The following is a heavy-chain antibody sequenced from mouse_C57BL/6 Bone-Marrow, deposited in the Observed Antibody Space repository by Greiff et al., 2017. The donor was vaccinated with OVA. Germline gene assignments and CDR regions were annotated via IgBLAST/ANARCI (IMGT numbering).Heavy chain of an antibody. CDR3: ARGTYYDYGYAMDY. V-gene: IGHV1-72*01. J-gene: IGHJ4*01. Sequence: KQSCTASGYTFTSYWMHWVKQRPGRGLEWIGRIDPNSGGTKYNEKFKSKATLTVDKPSSTAYMQLSSLTSEDSAVYYCARGTYYDYGYAMDYWGQGTSVTVSS. CDR1: GYTFTSYW. D-gene: IGHD2-4*01. CDR2: IDPNSGGT.